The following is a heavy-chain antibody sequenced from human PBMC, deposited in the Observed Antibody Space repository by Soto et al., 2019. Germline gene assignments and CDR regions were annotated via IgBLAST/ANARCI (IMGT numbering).Heavy chain of an antibody. J-gene: IGHJ6*02. CDR3: ARRSYYGSHGLDV. CDR1: GGSISSGDHY. D-gene: IGHD3-10*01. Sequence: SETLSLTCTVSGGSISSGDHYWSWIGHPPWKGLEWIGYMYYSGSTYFNRSLKSRVTISVGTSRNQFALTLGSVTAADTAVHYCARRSYYGSHGLDVWGQGTTVTVSS. V-gene: IGHV4-30-4*01. CDR2: MYYSGST.